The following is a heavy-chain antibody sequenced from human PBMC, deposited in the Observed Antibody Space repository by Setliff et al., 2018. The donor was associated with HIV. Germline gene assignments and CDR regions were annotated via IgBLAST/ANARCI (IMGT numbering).Heavy chain of an antibody. J-gene: IGHJ4*02. V-gene: IGHV4-4*07. Sequence: PSETLSLTCTVSGGSISNYYWSWIRQPAGKGLEWIGRIQTSGRTNNNPSLKSRVTMSVDTSMNQFSLKLTSVTAADTAVYYCVGDETTVTFDYWGQGTLVTVSS. D-gene: IGHD4-17*01. CDR1: GGSISNYY. CDR2: IQTSGRT. CDR3: VGDETTVTFDY.